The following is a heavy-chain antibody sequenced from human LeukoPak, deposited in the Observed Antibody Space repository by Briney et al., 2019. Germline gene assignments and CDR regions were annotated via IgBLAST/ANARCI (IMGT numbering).Heavy chain of an antibody. CDR1: GYTFTSYG. J-gene: IGHJ3*02. D-gene: IGHD3-22*01. V-gene: IGHV1-18*01. CDR3: AREETPPYYYDSSGYYRQSSGGGGAFDI. Sequence: VASVKVSCKASGYTFTSYGISWVRQAPGQGLEWMGWISAYNGNTNYAQKLQGRVTMTTDTSTSTAYMELRSLRSDDTAVYYCAREETPPYYYDSSGYYRQSSGGGGAFDIWGQGTMVTVSS. CDR2: ISAYNGNT.